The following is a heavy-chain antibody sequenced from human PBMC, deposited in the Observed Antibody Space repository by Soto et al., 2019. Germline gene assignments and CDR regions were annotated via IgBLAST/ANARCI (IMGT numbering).Heavy chain of an antibody. CDR1: GGTFSSYA. J-gene: IGHJ6*02. D-gene: IGHD1-7*01. CDR3: ARSGVAVRTSYYYYGMGV. Sequence: AASVKVSCKASGGTFSSYAISWVRQAPGQGLEWMGGIIPIFGTANYAQKFQGRVTITADESTSTAYMELSSLRSEDTAVYYCARSGVAVRTSYYYYGMGVWGQGTTVTVSS. V-gene: IGHV1-69*13. CDR2: IIPIFGTA.